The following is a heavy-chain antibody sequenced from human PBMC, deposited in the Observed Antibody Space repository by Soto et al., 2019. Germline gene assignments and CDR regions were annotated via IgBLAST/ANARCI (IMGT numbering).Heavy chain of an antibody. Sequence: GGSLRLSCAASGFTFSSYAMHWVRQAPGKGLEWVAVISYDGSNKYYADSVKGRFTISRDNSKNTLYLQMNSLRAEDTAVYYCARDNQDPAIVVVITGDFQHWGQGTLVTVSS. J-gene: IGHJ1*01. D-gene: IGHD3-22*01. CDR2: ISYDGSNK. CDR1: GFTFSSYA. CDR3: ARDNQDPAIVVVITGDFQH. V-gene: IGHV3-30-3*01.